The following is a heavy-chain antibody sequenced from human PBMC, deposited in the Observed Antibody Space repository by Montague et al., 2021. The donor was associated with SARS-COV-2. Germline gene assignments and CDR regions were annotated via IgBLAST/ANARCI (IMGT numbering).Heavy chain of an antibody. J-gene: IGHJ2*01. CDR2: IFYDGST. Sequence: SETLSITCIVSGGSISSRTYYWGWIRQPPGKGLEWIGGIFYDGSTYYNPSLKSRVTISVDTSKNQFSLNLSSVTAADTAVYYCARHGPNDYYHSRYFDLWGRGTLVTISS. CDR1: GGSISSRTYY. CDR3: ARHGPNDYYHSRYFDL. V-gene: IGHV4-39*01. D-gene: IGHD3-10*01.